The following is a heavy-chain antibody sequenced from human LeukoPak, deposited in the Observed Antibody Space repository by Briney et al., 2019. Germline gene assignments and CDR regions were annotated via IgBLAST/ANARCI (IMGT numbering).Heavy chain of an antibody. V-gene: IGHV1-2*02. D-gene: IGHD3-22*01. CDR2: INPNSGGT. Sequence: ASVKVSCKASGYTFTGYYMHWVRQAPGQGLEWMGWINPNSGGTNYAQKFQGRVTMTRDTPISTAYMELSRLRSDDTAVYYCARETYYYDSSGYDYWGQGTLVTVSS. CDR3: ARETYYYDSSGYDY. J-gene: IGHJ4*02. CDR1: GYTFTGYY.